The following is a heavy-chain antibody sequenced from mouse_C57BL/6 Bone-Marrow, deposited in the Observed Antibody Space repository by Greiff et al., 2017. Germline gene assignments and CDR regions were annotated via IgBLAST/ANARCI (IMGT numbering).Heavy chain of an antibody. CDR3: ARGLGPYYFDY. V-gene: IGHV3-6*01. Sequence: EVQLQESGPGLVKPSQSLSLTCSVTGYSITSGYYWNWIRQFPGNKLEWMGYISYDGSNNYNPSLKNRISITRDTSKNQFFLKLNSVTTEDTATYYCARGLGPYYFDYWGQGTTLTVSS. CDR1: GYSITSGYY. CDR2: ISYDGSN. J-gene: IGHJ2*01.